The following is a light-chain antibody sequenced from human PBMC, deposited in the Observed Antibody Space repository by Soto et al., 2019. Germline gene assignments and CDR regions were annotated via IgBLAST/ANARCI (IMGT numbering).Light chain of an antibody. V-gene: IGKV1-9*01. CDR3: QQLFDSPIT. J-gene: IGKJ5*01. CDR1: QVISTS. CDR2: AAS. Sequence: DIQMTHSPPTLSASVGDRVTITCRASQVISTSLAWYQVKPGKAPKLLIYAASTLESGVPSRFSATVSGTEFSLTITSLQPEDFATYYCQQLFDSPITFGQGTRLEIK.